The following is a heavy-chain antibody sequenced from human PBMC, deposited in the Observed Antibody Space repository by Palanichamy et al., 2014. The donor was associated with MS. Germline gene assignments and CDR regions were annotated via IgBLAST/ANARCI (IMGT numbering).Heavy chain of an antibody. CDR1: GFTFSTYG. D-gene: IGHD3-10*01. Sequence: QVQAGGGLGRRGPAWRSLRLSCAASGFTFSTYGMHWVRQAPSKGLEWWQSYHMNGSNKYYADSVNGRFIISRDNSKNTLYLQMNSLRAEDTAVYFCAKDYGSFGSGSYHSSWFDPWGQGTLVTVSS. CDR3: AKDYGSFGSGSYHSSWFDP. V-gene: IGHV3-30*18. J-gene: IGHJ5*02. CDR2: YHMNGSNK.